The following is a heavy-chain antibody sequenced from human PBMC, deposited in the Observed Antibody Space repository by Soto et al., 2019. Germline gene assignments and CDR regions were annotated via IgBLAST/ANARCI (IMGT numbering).Heavy chain of an antibody. Sequence: GXSXKVSFKATGYTXTSYAMHWVRQAPGQRLEWMGWINAGNGNTKYSQKLQVRVTITRDTSASTAYMELSSLRSEDTAVYYCARVPSDYWGQGTLVTVSS. CDR2: INAGNGNT. CDR3: ARVPSDY. CDR1: GYTXTSYA. V-gene: IGHV1-3*01. J-gene: IGHJ4*02.